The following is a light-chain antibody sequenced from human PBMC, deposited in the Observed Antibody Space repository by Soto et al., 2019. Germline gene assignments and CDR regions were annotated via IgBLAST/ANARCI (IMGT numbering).Light chain of an antibody. J-gene: IGLJ2*01. CDR2: EVS. V-gene: IGLV2-14*01. Sequence: QSALTQSASVSGSPGQSITISCTGTSRDIGGYNYVSWYQQHPDKAPKLMIFEVSNRPSGVSNRFSGSKSGNTASLTISGLLPEDEADYYCSSYTTSSTVAFGGGTQLTVL. CDR1: SRDIGGYNY. CDR3: SSYTTSSTVA.